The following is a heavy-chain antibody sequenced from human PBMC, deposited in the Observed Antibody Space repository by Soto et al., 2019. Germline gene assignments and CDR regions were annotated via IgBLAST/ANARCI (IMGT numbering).Heavy chain of an antibody. CDR3: ARHKGVGTTGAFDI. CDR1: GFTFSSYA. CDR2: ISYDGSNK. Sequence: QVQLVESGGGVVQPGRSLRLSCAASGFTFSSYAMHWVRKAPGKGLEWVAVISYDGSNKYYADSVKGRFTSSRDNSKNTLYLQMNSLRAEDTAVYYCARHKGVGTTGAFDIWGQGTMVTVSS. V-gene: IGHV3-30-3*01. J-gene: IGHJ3*02. D-gene: IGHD1-1*01.